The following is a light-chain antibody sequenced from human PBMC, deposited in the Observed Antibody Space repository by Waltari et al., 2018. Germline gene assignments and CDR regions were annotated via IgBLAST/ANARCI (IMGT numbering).Light chain of an antibody. V-gene: IGKV3-20*01. J-gene: IGKJ1*01. Sequence: SCRASQSGSRTLAWYQQKPGQAPRLLIYGASRRATGIPDRFSGSGSGTDFSLTISRLEPDDSAVYFCQHYVSLPATFGQGTKVEIK. CDR2: GAS. CDR1: QSGSRT. CDR3: QHYVSLPAT.